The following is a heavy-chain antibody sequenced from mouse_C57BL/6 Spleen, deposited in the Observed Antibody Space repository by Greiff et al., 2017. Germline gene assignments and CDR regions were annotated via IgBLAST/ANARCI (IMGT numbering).Heavy chain of an antibody. CDR1: GFTFSSYG. V-gene: IGHV5-6*01. D-gene: IGHD2-3*01. CDR2: ISSGGSYP. Sequence: VQLQQSGGDLVKPGGSLKLSCAASGFTFSSYGMSWVRQTPDKRLEWVATISSGGSYPYYPDSVKGRFTISRDNAKNTLYLQMSSLKSEDTAMYYCARRDGYYPFDYWGQGTTLTVSS. J-gene: IGHJ2*01. CDR3: ARRDGYYPFDY.